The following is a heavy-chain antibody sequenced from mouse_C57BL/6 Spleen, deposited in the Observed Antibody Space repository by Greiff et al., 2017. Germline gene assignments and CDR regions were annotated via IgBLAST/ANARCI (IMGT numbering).Heavy chain of an antibody. J-gene: IGHJ4*01. Sequence: VQLQQSGAELVMPGASVKLSCKASGYTFTSYWMHWVKQRPGQGLEWIGEIDPSDSYTNYNQKFKGKSTLTVDKSSSTAYMQLSSLTSEDSAVYYCARRYGSSYEDYYAMDYWGQGTSVTVSS. CDR1: GYTFTSYW. CDR2: IDPSDSYT. D-gene: IGHD1-1*01. CDR3: ARRYGSSYEDYYAMDY. V-gene: IGHV1-69*01.